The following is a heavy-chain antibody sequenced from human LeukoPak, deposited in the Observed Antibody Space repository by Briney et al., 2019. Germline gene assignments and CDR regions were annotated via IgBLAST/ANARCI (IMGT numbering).Heavy chain of an antibody. D-gene: IGHD3-3*01. J-gene: IGHJ4*02. V-gene: IGHV1-2*02. CDR3: ARSQRFWYPYYFDY. CDR2: INPNSGGT. Sequence: ASVKVSCKASGYTFTGYYMHWVRQAPGQGLEWMGWINPNSGGTNYAQKLQGRVTMTTDTSTSTAYMELRSLRSDDTAVYYCARSQRFWYPYYFDYWGQGTLVTVSS. CDR1: GYTFTGYY.